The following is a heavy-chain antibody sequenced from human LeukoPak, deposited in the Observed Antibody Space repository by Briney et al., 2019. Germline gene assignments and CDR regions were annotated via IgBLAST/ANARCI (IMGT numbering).Heavy chain of an antibody. V-gene: IGHV1-2*02. D-gene: IGHD2-2*01. Sequence: ASVKVPCKASGYTLTAYYLHWVRQAPGQGLEWMGWINPNSGDTTYAQKFQGRVAMTRDTSISTAYMELSRLRSDDTAVYYCARRDCARTSCALDPWGQGTLVTVSS. J-gene: IGHJ5*02. CDR2: INPNSGDT. CDR3: ARRDCARTSCALDP. CDR1: GYTLTAYY.